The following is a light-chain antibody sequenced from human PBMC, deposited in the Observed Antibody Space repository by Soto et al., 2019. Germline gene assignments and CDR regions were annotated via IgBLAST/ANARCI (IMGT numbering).Light chain of an antibody. CDR2: DAS. V-gene: IGKV3-11*01. CDR3: QQRSNWPPEYP. J-gene: IGKJ2*01. Sequence: EIVLTQSPATLSLSPGERATLSCRASQSVSSSLAWYQQKPGQAPRLLIYDASNRATGIPARFSGSGSGTDFTLPISSLEPEDFAVYYWQQRSNWPPEYPLGQGTKLEIK. CDR1: QSVSSS.